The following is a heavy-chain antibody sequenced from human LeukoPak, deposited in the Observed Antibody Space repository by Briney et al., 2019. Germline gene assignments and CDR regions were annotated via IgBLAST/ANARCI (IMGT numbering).Heavy chain of an antibody. V-gene: IGHV1-18*01. CDR1: GYTFTKYG. J-gene: IGHJ4*02. CDR2: ISAYNGHT. D-gene: IGHD4-17*01. CDR3: ARTGIDYGDYGLLDY. Sequence: GASVKVSCKASGYTFTKYGITWVRQAAGQGPEWVRWISAYNGHTESAQKFQGRVTMTTDTSTNTAYMELRSLRSDDTAVYYCARTGIDYGDYGLLDYWGQGSLVTVSS.